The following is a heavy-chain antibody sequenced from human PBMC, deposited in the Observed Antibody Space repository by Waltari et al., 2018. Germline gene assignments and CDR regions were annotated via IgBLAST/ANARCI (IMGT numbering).Heavy chain of an antibody. Sequence: EVQLVESGGGLVQPGGSLRLSCAASGISFSSFWMPWVRQVPGKGLEWVANIKQDGSEEYYVDSVKGRFTISKDNAKNSLYLQMNSLRAEDTAVYFCARERRGQSGWYYFDFWGQGSLVTVSS. J-gene: IGHJ4*02. D-gene: IGHD6-19*01. CDR2: IKQDGSEE. CDR3: ARERRGQSGWYYFDF. CDR1: GISFSSFW. V-gene: IGHV3-7*01.